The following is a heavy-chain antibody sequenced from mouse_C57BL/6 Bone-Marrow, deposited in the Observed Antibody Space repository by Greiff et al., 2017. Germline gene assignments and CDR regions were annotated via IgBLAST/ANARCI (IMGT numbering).Heavy chain of an antibody. V-gene: IGHV1-69*01. CDR2: IDPSDSYT. J-gene: IGHJ4*01. CDR3: ARARTGTDAMDY. D-gene: IGHD4-1*01. CDR1: GYTFTSYW. Sequence: QVQLQQSGAELVMPGASVKLSCKASGYTFTSYWMHWVKQRPGQGLEWIGEIDPSDSYTNYNQKFKGKSTLTVDKSSSTAYMQLSSLTSEDSAVYYCARARTGTDAMDYWGQGTSVTVSS.